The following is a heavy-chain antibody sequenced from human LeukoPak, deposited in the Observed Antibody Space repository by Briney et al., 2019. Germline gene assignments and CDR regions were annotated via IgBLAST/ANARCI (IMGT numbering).Heavy chain of an antibody. Sequence: PSETLSLTCAVYGGSFSGYYWSWIRQPPGKGLEWIGEINHSGSTNYNPSLKSRVTISVDTSKNQFSLKLSSVTAADTAVYYCARVRAYDYVWGSYRAPFDYWGQGTLVTVSS. J-gene: IGHJ4*02. V-gene: IGHV4-34*01. D-gene: IGHD3-16*02. CDR1: GGSFSGYY. CDR3: ARVRAYDYVWGSYRAPFDY. CDR2: INHSGST.